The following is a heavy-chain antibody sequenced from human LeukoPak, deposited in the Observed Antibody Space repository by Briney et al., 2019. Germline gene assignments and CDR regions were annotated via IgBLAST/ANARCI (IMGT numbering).Heavy chain of an antibody. CDR1: GFIFSSYG. D-gene: IGHD6-13*01. J-gene: IGHJ5*02. V-gene: IGHV3-30*02. Sequence: GGSLRLSCVASGFIFSSYGMHWVRQAPGKGLDWVAFIRYDGSNKYYADSVKGRFTISRDNSKNTLYLQMNSLRAEDTAVYYCAKRGEGVSNRWYTNNWFDPWGQGTRVTVSS. CDR2: IRYDGSNK. CDR3: AKRGEGVSNRWYTNNWFDP.